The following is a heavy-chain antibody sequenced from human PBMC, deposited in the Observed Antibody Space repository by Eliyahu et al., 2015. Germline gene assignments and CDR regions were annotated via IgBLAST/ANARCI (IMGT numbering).Heavy chain of an antibody. J-gene: IGHJ4*02. CDR1: GFSLSXARMG. Sequence: QVTLKESGPVLVKPTETXTLTCTVSGFSLSXARMGVSWIRQPPGKALEWLAHIFSNDEKSYSTSLKSRLTISKDTSXSQVVLTMTNMDPVDTATYYCARMTTPFPTVTTWYFDYWGQGTLVTVSS. V-gene: IGHV2-26*01. CDR2: IFSNDEK. CDR3: ARMTTPFPTVTTWYFDY. D-gene: IGHD4-17*01.